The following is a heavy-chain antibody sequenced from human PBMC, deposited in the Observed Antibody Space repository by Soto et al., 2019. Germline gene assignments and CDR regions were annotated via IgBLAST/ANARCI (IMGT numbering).Heavy chain of an antibody. CDR1: GYTFTGYY. J-gene: IGHJ3*02. CDR2: INANNGNT. V-gene: IGHV1-3*01. CDR3: ARDSTDFWSATGAFDI. D-gene: IGHD3-3*01. Sequence: ASVKVSCKASGYTFTGYYMHWVRQAPGQRLEWMGWINANNGNTNYSQKFQGRVTITRDTSASTAYMELSSLRSEDTAVYYCARDSTDFWSATGAFDIWGQGTMVTVSS.